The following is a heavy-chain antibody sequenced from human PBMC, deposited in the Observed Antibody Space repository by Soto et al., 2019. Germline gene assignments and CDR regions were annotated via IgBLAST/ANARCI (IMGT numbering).Heavy chain of an antibody. D-gene: IGHD6-19*01. CDR2: IIPIFGTA. CDR3: ARGMQGLAVDGIPETYGMDV. V-gene: IGHV1-69*06. CDR1: GGTFSSYA. Sequence: GASVKVSCKASGGTFSSYAISWVRQAPGQGLEWMGGIIPIFGTANYAQKFQGRVTITADKSTSTAYMELSSLRSEDTAVYYCARGMQGLAVDGIPETYGMDVWGQGTTVTVSS. J-gene: IGHJ6*02.